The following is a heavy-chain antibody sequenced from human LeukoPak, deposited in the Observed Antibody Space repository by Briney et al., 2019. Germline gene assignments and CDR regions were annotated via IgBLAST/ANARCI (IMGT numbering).Heavy chain of an antibody. CDR3: ARDLGGYFDWLFKDHCYYYGMDV. CDR2: TYYRSKWYN. J-gene: IGHJ6*04. D-gene: IGHD3-9*01. V-gene: IGHV6-1*01. CDR1: GDSVSSNSAA. Sequence: SQTLSLTCAISGDSVSSNSAAWNWIRQSPSRGLEWLGRTYYRSKWYNDYAVSVKSRITINPDTSKNQFSLQLNSVTPEDTAVYYCARDLGGYFDWLFKDHCYYYGMDVWGKGTTVTVSS.